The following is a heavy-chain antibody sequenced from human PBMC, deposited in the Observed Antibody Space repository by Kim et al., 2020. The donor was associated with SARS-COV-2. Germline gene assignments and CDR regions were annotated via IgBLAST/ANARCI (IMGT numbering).Heavy chain of an antibody. V-gene: IGHV3-9*01. D-gene: IGHD3-10*01. CDR2: ISWNSGSI. CDR3: AKLGSGSYQGENFDY. J-gene: IGHJ4*02. CDR1: GFTFDDYA. Sequence: GGSLRLSCAASGFTFDDYAMHWVRQAPGKGLEWVSGISWNSGSIGYADSVKGRFTISRDNAKNSLYLRMNSLRAEDTALYYCAKLGSGSYQGENFDYWGQGTLVTVSS.